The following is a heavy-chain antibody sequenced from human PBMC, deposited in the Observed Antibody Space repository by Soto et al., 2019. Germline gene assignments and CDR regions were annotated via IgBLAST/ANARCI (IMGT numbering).Heavy chain of an antibody. CDR1: GFTFDDHT. V-gene: IGHV3-43*01. Sequence: EVQLVVSGGLVVRPGGSLRLSCAGSGFTFDDHTMHWVRQVPGKGLEWVSLITWDGDSTFYSDSVKGRFTISRDNTERSLFLHMNSLRIEDTALYYCAKEKNRNFDYWGQGTLVTVSS. J-gene: IGHJ4*02. CDR3: AKEKNRNFDY. CDR2: ITWDGDST.